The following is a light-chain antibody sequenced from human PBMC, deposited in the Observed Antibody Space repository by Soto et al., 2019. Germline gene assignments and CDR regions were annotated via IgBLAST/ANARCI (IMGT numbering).Light chain of an antibody. CDR1: QTIFSW. J-gene: IGKJ1*01. CDR3: LQYYNLSWT. V-gene: IGKV1-5*03. Sequence: KQSPASLAVYLGEGVTITCRASQTIFSWLAWYQQKPGTPPKLLIYKASTLQSGVPSRFSGSGSVTDFTLAITGLQPEDFATYYCLQYYNLSWTLGQGPKVDIK. CDR2: KAS.